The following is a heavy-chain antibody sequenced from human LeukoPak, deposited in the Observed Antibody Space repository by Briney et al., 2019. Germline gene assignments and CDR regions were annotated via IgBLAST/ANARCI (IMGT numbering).Heavy chain of an antibody. D-gene: IGHD3-22*01. V-gene: IGHV4-4*07. Sequence: SETLSLTCTVSGGSLSGYYWNWIRQPAGKGLEWIGRIYISGNTWYKPSLQSRVTMSVDTSKNQFSLEMSSLTAADTPVYYCARSDLGSYDQSGYYHYWGQGTRVTVSS. CDR3: ARSDLGSYDQSGYYHY. CDR2: IYISGNT. J-gene: IGHJ4*02. CDR1: GGSLSGYY.